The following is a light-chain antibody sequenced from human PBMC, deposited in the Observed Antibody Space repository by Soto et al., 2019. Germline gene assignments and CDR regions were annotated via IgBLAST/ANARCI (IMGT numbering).Light chain of an antibody. CDR1: QGIRND. CDR2: EAS. Sequence: IQLAQSRASLSACFGDRVTITCRASQGIRNDLGWYQQKPGKAPNLLIYEASSLESGVPSRFSGSGSGTEFTLTLRTLQPDDFATSYCQQGYTKSPLTFAGGTKVDIK. J-gene: IGKJ4*01. V-gene: IGKV1-6*02. CDR3: QQGYTKSPLT.